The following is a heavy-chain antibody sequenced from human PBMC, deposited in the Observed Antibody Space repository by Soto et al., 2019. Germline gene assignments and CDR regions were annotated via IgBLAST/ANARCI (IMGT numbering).Heavy chain of an antibody. CDR3: SRGISSGWYLGSYYFDY. V-gene: IGHV3-21*01. D-gene: IGHD6-19*01. J-gene: IGHJ4*02. CDR2: ISSSSSYI. Sequence: GGSLRLSCAASGFTFSSYSMNWVRQAPGKGLEWVSSISSSSSYIYYADSVKGRFTISRDNAKNSLYLQMNSLRAEDTDDYYCSRGISSGWYLGSYYFDYWGQGTLVTVSS. CDR1: GFTFSSYS.